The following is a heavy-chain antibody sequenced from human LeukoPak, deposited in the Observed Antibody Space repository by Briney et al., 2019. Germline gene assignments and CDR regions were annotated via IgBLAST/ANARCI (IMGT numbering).Heavy chain of an antibody. Sequence: PGGSLRLSCAASGFTFSSYSMNWVRQAPGKGLEWVSSISSSSSYIYYADSVKGRFTISGDNAKNSLYLQMNSLRAEDTAVYYCARVPGRELRYFDWLLYRDYYFDYWGQGTLVTVSS. CDR2: ISSSSSYI. V-gene: IGHV3-21*01. CDR1: GFTFSSYS. D-gene: IGHD3-9*01. J-gene: IGHJ4*02. CDR3: ARVPGRELRYFDWLLYRDYYFDY.